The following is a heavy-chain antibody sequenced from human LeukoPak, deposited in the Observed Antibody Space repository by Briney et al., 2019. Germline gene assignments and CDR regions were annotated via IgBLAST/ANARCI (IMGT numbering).Heavy chain of an antibody. CDR3: AIRYFDRDY. D-gene: IGHD3-9*01. CDR1: GGSISSSNYY. V-gene: IGHV4-39*01. Sequence: PSETLSLTCTVSGGSISSSNYYWVWIRQPPGKGLEWVGSIYYSGSTYYNPSLKSRVTISVDTSKNQFSLKLSSVTAADTAVYYCAIRYFDRDYWGQGTLVTVSS. J-gene: IGHJ4*02. CDR2: IYYSGST.